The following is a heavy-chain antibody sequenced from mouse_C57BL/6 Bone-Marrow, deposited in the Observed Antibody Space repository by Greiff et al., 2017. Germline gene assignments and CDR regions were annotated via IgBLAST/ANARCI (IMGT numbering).Heavy chain of an antibody. V-gene: IGHV6-3*01. Sequence: EVMLVESGGGLVQPGGSMKLSCVASGFTFSNYWMNWVRQSPEKGLEWVAQIRLKSDNYATHYAESVKGRFTISRDDSKSSVYLQMNNLRAEDTGIYYCTGGKGRKKGYYAMDYWGQGTSVTVAS. J-gene: IGHJ4*01. CDR1: GFTFSNYW. D-gene: IGHD3-3*01. CDR3: TGGKGRKKGYYAMDY. CDR2: IRLKSDNYAT.